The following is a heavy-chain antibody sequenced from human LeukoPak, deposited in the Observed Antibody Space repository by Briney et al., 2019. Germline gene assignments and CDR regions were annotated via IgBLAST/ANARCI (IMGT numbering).Heavy chain of an antibody. D-gene: IGHD2-15*01. CDR2: ISSSSSYI. V-gene: IGHV3-21*04. CDR1: GFTFSSYS. CDR3: ALSLICSGGSCYYFDY. J-gene: IGHJ4*02. Sequence: PGGSLRLSCAASGFTFSSYSMNWVRQAPGKGLEWVSSISSSSSYIYYADSVKGRFTISRDNAKNSLYLQMNSLRAEDTAVYYCALSLICSGGSCYYFDYWGQGTLVTVSS.